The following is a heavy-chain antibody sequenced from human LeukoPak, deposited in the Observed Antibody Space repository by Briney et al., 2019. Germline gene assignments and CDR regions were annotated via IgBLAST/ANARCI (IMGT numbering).Heavy chain of an antibody. D-gene: IGHD6-13*01. CDR1: GHIFTTYA. J-gene: IGHJ4*02. CDR2: ISVYNGDT. CDR3: ARDGLGTAVDY. V-gene: IGHV1-18*01. Sequence: ASVKVSCKASGHIFTTYAISWVRQAPGQGLEWMGWISVYNGDTNYAQNLQGRVTMTTDTSTSTAYMELRSLRSDDTAVYYCARDGLGTAVDYWGQGTLVSVSS.